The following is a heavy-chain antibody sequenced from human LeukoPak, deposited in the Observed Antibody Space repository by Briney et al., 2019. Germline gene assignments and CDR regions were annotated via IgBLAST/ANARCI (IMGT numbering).Heavy chain of an antibody. J-gene: IGHJ3*02. CDR2: VNPNSGNT. Sequence: ASVKLSCKASGYTFTSYDINWMRQAPGPGLEWMGWVNPNSGNTGYAQKFQGRVTITRNTSISTAYMELSSLRSEDTAVYYCVREMATTDAFDIWGQGTMVTVSS. CDR1: GYTFTSYD. CDR3: VREMATTDAFDI. D-gene: IGHD5-24*01. V-gene: IGHV1-8*03.